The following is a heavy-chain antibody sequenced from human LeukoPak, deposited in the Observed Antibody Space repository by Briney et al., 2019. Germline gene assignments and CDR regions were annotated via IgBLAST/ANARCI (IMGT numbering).Heavy chain of an antibody. CDR3: ARDGTIFWSGYYTYNWFDP. CDR2: IYYSGST. CDR1: GGSISSSSYY. D-gene: IGHD3-3*01. Sequence: NPSETLSLTCTVSGGSISSSSYYWGWIRQPPGKGLEWIGSIYYSGSTYYNPSLKSRVTISVDTSKNQFSLKLSSVTAADTAVYYCARDGTIFWSGYYTYNWFDPWGQGTLVTVSS. V-gene: IGHV4-39*07. J-gene: IGHJ5*02.